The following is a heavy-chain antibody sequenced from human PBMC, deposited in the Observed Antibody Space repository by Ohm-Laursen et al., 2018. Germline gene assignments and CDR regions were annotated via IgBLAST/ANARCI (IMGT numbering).Heavy chain of an antibody. J-gene: IGHJ3*02. D-gene: IGHD3-22*01. CDR1: GFTFDDYA. Sequence: SLRLSCAASGFTFDDYAMHWVRQAPGKGLEWVSDISWNSGTMGYADSVKGRFTISRDNAKNSLYLQMNSLRAEDTALYYCARDAEVASTTSGALDIWGQGTMVTVSS. CDR2: ISWNSGTM. CDR3: ARDAEVASTTSGALDI. V-gene: IGHV3-9*01.